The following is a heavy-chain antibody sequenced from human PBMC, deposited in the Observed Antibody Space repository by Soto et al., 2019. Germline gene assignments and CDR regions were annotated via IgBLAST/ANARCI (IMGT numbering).Heavy chain of an antibody. V-gene: IGHV1-18*01. CDR3: ARVKLQPYYDFGSGYYQNCFDP. CDR2: ISAYNGNT. Sequence: GASVKVSCKASGYTFTSYGISWVRQAPGQGLEWMGWISAYNGNTNYAQKLQGRVTMTTDTSTSTAYMELRSLRSDDTAVYYCARVKLQPYYDFGSGYYQNCFDPGAQGTLVTVSS. D-gene: IGHD3-3*01. J-gene: IGHJ5*02. CDR1: GYTFTSYG.